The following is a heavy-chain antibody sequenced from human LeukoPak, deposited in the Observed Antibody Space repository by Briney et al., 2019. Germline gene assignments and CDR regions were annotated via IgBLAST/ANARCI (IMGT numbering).Heavy chain of an antibody. D-gene: IGHD3-22*01. J-gene: IGHJ4*02. Sequence: SETLSLTCAVYGGSFSGYYWSWIRQPPGKGLEWIGEINHSGSTNYNPSLKSRVTISVDTSKNQFSLKLSSATAADTAVYYCARGTPPTYYYDSSGYYYFDYWGQGTLVTVSS. V-gene: IGHV4-34*01. CDR1: GGSFSGYY. CDR2: INHSGST. CDR3: ARGTPPTYYYDSSGYYYFDY.